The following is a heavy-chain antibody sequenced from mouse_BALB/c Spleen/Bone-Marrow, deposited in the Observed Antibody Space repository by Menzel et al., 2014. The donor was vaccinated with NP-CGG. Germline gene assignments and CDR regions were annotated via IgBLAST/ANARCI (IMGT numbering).Heavy chain of an antibody. D-gene: IGHD2-4*01. J-gene: IGHJ3*01. V-gene: IGHV5-9-2*01. CDR2: ISGGGSYT. Sequence: EVKLMESGGGLVKSGGSLKLSCAASGFSFNSYGMSWVRQTPEKRLEWVATISGGGSYTFYPDSVKGRSTISRDNAKNNLYLQLGSLRSEDTALYYCARHAYYDQTEVSFVYWGQGTLVTVSA. CDR1: GFSFNSYG. CDR3: ARHAYYDQTEVSFVY.